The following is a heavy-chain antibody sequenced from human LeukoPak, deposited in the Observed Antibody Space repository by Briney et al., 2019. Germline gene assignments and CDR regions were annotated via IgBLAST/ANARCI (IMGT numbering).Heavy chain of an antibody. Sequence: SSETLSLTCTVSGGSISSYYWSWIRQPPGKGLEWIGYIYYSGSTNYNPSLKSRVTISVDTSKNQFSLKLSSVTAADTAVYYCARSRTDYYDSSGYYPILLYYYYMDVWGKGTTVTISS. D-gene: IGHD3-22*01. CDR2: IYYSGST. J-gene: IGHJ6*03. V-gene: IGHV4-59*01. CDR3: ARSRTDYYDSSGYYPILLYYYYMDV. CDR1: GGSISSYY.